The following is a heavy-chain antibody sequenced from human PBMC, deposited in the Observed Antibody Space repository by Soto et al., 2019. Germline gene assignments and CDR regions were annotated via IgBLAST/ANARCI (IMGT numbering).Heavy chain of an antibody. CDR2: MFYGVST. V-gene: IGHV4-39*01. CDR1: GSSINSSGYY. J-gene: IGHJ1*01. CDR3: ARIPSRNLVEY. Sequence: SETLSLTCTVSGSSINSSGYYWGWIRQPPGKGLEWIGSMFYGVSTYYNPSLKSRVTVSVDTSMDQFSLNLRSVTAADTAVYYCARIPSRNLVEYWSKGTLVTSPQ. D-gene: IGHD3-16*01.